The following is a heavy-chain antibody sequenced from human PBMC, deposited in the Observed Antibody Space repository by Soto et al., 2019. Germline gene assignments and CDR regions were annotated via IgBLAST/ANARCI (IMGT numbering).Heavy chain of an antibody. D-gene: IGHD3-3*01. CDR2: IYPGDSDT. CDR3: ASLDNYDFCSGPRERRY. J-gene: IGHJ4*02. Sequence: GESLKISCKGSGYSFTSYWIGWVLQMPGKGLEWMGIIYPGDSDTRYSPSFQGQVTISADKSISTAYLQWSSLKASDTAMYYCASLDNYDFCSGPRERRYWGQGTLLSVSS. V-gene: IGHV5-51*01. CDR1: GYSFTSYW.